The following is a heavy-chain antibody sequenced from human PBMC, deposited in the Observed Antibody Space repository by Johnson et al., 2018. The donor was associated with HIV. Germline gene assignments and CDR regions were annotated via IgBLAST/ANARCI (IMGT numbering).Heavy chain of an antibody. CDR1: GFTFSNAW. CDR3: ASSSSGRSYAQEPFDAFDI. D-gene: IGHD1-26*01. Sequence: VQLVESGGGLVKPGGSLRLSCAASGFTFSNAWMSWVRQAPGKGLEWVGRIKSKTEDGTTDYAAPVKGRFTISRDDSKNPVCLQMNSLKTEDTAVYYCASSSSGRSYAQEPFDAFDIWGQGTMVTVSS. J-gene: IGHJ3*02. CDR2: IKSKTEDGTT. V-gene: IGHV3-15*01.